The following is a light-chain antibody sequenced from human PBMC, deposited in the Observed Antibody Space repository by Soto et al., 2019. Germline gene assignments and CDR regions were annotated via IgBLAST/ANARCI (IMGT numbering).Light chain of an antibody. CDR2: DVS. CDR1: QSISSY. CDR3: QQRSNWPPFT. J-gene: IGKJ3*01. Sequence: TQSPATLSLSPGERATLSCRASQSISSYLAWYQQKPGQAPRLLIYDVSNRAPGIPARFSGSGSGTDFTLTISSLEPEDFAVYYCQQRSNWPPFTFGPGTKVDI. V-gene: IGKV3-11*01.